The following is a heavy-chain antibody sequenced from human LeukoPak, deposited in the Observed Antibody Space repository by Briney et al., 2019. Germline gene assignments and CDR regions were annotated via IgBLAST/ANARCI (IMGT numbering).Heavy chain of an antibody. J-gene: IGHJ4*02. Sequence: GASVKVSCKASGYTFTGYYMHWVRQAPGQGLEWRGWINPNSGGTNYAQKFQGRVTMTRDTSISTAYMELSRLRSDDTAVYYCARDPHSSGKNDYWGQGTLVTVSS. V-gene: IGHV1-2*02. CDR1: GYTFTGYY. CDR2: INPNSGGT. D-gene: IGHD3-22*01. CDR3: ARDPHSSGKNDY.